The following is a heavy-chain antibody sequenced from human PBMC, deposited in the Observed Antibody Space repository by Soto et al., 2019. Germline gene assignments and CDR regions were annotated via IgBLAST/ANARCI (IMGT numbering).Heavy chain of an antibody. CDR1: GYSFTSYW. J-gene: IGHJ6*04. CDR2: IYPGDSDT. CDR3: ARTWVRYCSSTSCHLIGMDV. D-gene: IGHD2-2*01. Sequence: PGESLKISCKGSGYSFTSYWIGWVRQMPGKGLEWMGIIYPGDSDTRYSPSFQGQVTISADKSISTAYLQWSSLKASDTAMYYCARTWVRYCSSTSCHLIGMDVWGKGTTVTVST. V-gene: IGHV5-51*01.